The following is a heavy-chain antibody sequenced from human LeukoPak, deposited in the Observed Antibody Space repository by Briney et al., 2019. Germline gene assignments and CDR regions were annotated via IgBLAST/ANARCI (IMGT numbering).Heavy chain of an antibody. V-gene: IGHV1-69*04. CDR3: ARDRHNYYSDAFDI. CDR2: IIPILGIA. CDR1: GGTFSSYA. J-gene: IGHJ3*02. D-gene: IGHD3-10*01. Sequence: GASVKVSCKASGGTFSSYAISWVRQAPGQGLEWMGRIIPILGIANYAQKFQGRVTITADKSTSTAYMELSNLRSEDTAVYYCARDRHNYYSDAFDIWGQGTMVTVSS.